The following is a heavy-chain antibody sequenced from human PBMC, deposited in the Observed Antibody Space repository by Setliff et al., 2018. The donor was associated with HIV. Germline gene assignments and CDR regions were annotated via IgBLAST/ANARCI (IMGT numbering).Heavy chain of an antibody. CDR1: GGSISSYY. CDR2: IYYSGST. V-gene: IGHV4-59*01. D-gene: IGHD3-10*01. CDR3: ARLDAIRGAYYYGSGSYQSDAFDI. J-gene: IGHJ3*02. Sequence: TSETLSLTCTVSGGSISSYYWSWIRQPPGKGLEWIGYIYYSGSTNYNPSLKSRVTISVDTSKNQFSLKLSSVTAADTAVYYCARLDAIRGAYYYGSGSYQSDAFDIWGQGTMVTVSS.